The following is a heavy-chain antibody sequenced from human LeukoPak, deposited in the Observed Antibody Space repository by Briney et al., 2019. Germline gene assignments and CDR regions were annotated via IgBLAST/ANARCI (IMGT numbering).Heavy chain of an antibody. CDR1: GFIFSKAW. CDR3: ATSRTFDY. Sequence: PGGSLRLSCAASGFIFSKAWMSWVRQAPGKGLVWVSRINSDGSSTSYADSVKGRFTISRDNAKNTVYLQMNSLRAEDTAVYYCATSRTFDYWGQGTLVTVSS. J-gene: IGHJ4*02. D-gene: IGHD2-8*01. V-gene: IGHV3-74*01. CDR2: INSDGSST.